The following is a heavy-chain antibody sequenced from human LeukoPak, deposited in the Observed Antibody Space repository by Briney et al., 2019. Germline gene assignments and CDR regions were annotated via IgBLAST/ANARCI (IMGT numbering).Heavy chain of an antibody. J-gene: IGHJ6*02. V-gene: IGHV3-23*01. CDR1: GFTFSSYA. Sequence: GGSLRLSCAASGFTFSSYAMSWVRQAPGKGLEWVSAISGSGGSTYYADSVKGRFTISRDNSKNTLHLQMNSLRAEDTAVYYCAKGHYGSPEYYYYGMDVWGQGTTVTVSS. CDR3: AKGHYGSPEYYYYGMDV. D-gene: IGHD3-10*01. CDR2: ISGSGGST.